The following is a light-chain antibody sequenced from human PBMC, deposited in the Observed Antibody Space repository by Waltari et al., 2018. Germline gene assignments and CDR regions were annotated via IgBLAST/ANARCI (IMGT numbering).Light chain of an antibody. Sequence: IQLNQSPSSLSASVGDRVTITCRASQGISSYLAWYQQKPGKAPKLLIYAASTLQSGVPSRFSGSGSGTDFTLTISSLQPEDFATYYCQQLNSYPPALTFGGGTKVEIK. CDR1: QGISSY. CDR3: QQLNSYPPALT. CDR2: AAS. V-gene: IGKV1-9*01. J-gene: IGKJ4*01.